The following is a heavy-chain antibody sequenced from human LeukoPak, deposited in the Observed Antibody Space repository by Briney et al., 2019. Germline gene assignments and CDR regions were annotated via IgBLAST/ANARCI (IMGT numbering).Heavy chain of an antibody. CDR2: INHNGNVN. Sequence: GGSLRLSCTASGFTFSSYSMNWARQAPGKGLEWVASINHNGNVNYYVDSVKGRFTISRDNAKNSLYLQMSNLRAEDTAVYFCARGGGLDVWGQGATVTVSS. CDR1: GFTFSSYS. D-gene: IGHD3-16*01. V-gene: IGHV3-7*03. CDR3: ARGGGLDV. J-gene: IGHJ6*02.